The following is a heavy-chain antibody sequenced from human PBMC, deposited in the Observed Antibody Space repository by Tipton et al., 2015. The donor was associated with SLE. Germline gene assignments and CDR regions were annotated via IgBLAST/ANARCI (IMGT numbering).Heavy chain of an antibody. D-gene: IGHD3-10*01. J-gene: IGHJ4*02. CDR1: GFTLSDHY. CDR2: LYQSGST. CDR3: ATLDASGSYPFDY. Sequence: LRLSCAASGFTLSDHYMGWFRQPPGEGPEWLGSLYQSGSTLYNPSVQSRITITGDTSKIQLSLKLTSVTAADTGVYYCATLDASGSYPFDYWGQGTRVTVSS. V-gene: IGHV4-38-2*01.